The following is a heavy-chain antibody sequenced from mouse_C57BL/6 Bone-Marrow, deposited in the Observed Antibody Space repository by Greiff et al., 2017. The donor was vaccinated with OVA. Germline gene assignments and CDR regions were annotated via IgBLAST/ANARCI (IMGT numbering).Heavy chain of an antibody. J-gene: IGHJ1*03. CDR3: ARNWLPWYFDV. V-gene: IGHV1-64*01. CDR2: IHPNSGST. Sequence: QVQLQQPGAELVKPGASVKLSCKASGYTFTSYWMHWVKQRPGQGLEWIGMIHPNSGSTNFNEKFKSKATLTVDKSSSTAYMQLSSLTSEDSAVYYCARNWLPWYFDVWGTGTTVTVSS. CDR1: GYTFTSYW. D-gene: IGHD2-2*01.